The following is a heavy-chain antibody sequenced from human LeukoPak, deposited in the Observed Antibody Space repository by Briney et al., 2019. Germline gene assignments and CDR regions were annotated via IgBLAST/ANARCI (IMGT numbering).Heavy chain of an antibody. D-gene: IGHD3-22*01. CDR2: ICGSGGRT. J-gene: IGHJ2*01. V-gene: IGHV3-23*01. CDR3: ATAFYFDSTGPYWYFDL. CDR1: GFTFTTYA. Sequence: GGSLRLSCAASGFTFTTYAMNWVRQAPGKGLEWVSVICGSGGRTYYAESVKGRFAISRDNSKNTLYLEVNSLRAEDTPVYNCATAFYFDSTGPYWYFDLWGRGTLVTVPS.